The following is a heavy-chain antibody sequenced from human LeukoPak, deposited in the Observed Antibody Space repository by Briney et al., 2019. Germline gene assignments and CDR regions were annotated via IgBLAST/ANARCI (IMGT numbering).Heavy chain of an antibody. CDR1: GGSVSSGTYF. V-gene: IGHV4-61*01. J-gene: IGHJ4*02. CDR3: ARGIGWLTDH. Sequence: PSETLSLTCTVPGGSVSSGTYFLNWIRQPPGKGLEWIGYIDYNGMTNCNPSLKSRVIISVDTSKNQFPLKLSSVTPTDTAVYYCARGIGWLTDHWGQGTLVTVSS. CDR2: IDYNGMT. D-gene: IGHD6-19*01.